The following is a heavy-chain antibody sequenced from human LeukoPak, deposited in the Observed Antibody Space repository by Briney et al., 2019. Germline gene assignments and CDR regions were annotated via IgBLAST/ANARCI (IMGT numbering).Heavy chain of an antibody. V-gene: IGHV4-61*02. CDR1: GGSISSGSYY. CDR3: ARLGIAAAGTYYYYMDV. J-gene: IGHJ6*03. CDR2: IYTSGST. D-gene: IGHD6-13*01. Sequence: NPSETLSLTCTVSGGSISSGSYYWSWIRQPAGKGLEWIGRIYTSGSTNYNPSLKSRVTISVDTSKNQFSLKLSSVTAADTDVYYCARLGIAAAGTYYYYMDVWGKGTTVTVSS.